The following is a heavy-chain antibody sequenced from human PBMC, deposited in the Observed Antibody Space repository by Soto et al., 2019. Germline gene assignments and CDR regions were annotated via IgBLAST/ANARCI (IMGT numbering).Heavy chain of an antibody. CDR1: GVSISSSTYY. CDR2: FFIGGNT. D-gene: IGHD2-21*02. CDR3: AREGALLFGGNSDYYSTMDV. V-gene: IGHV4-39*07. J-gene: IGHJ6*02. Sequence: SETLSLTCTVSGVSISSSTYYWGWMRQPPGKGLEWIASFFIGGNTYYNPSLKSRVTISIDTSKNQFSLKLSSVTAADTAFYYCAREGALLFGGNSDYYSTMDVWGQGTTVT.